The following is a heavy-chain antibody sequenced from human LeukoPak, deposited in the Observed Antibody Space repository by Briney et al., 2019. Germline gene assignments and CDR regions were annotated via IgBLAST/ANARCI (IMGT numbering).Heavy chain of an antibody. D-gene: IGHD3-9*01. Sequence: ASVKVSCKASGGTFSSYTISWVRQAPGQGLEWMGWISAYNGNTNYAQKLQGRVTMTTDTSTSTAYMELRSLRSDDTAVYYCARDRDHDILTGYTLDYWGQGTLVTVSS. CDR1: GGTFSSYT. CDR2: ISAYNGNT. J-gene: IGHJ4*02. V-gene: IGHV1-18*01. CDR3: ARDRDHDILTGYTLDY.